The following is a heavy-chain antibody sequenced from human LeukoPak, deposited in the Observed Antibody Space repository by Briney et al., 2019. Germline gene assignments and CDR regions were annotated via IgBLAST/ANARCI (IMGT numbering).Heavy chain of an antibody. Sequence: ASVKVSCKASGYTFTSYYMHWVRQAPGQGLEWMGIINPSGGSTSYAQKFQGRVTMTRDTSTSTVYMELSSLRSEDTAAYYCATETRYCSGGSCYSTVDYWGQGTLVTVSS. V-gene: IGHV1-46*01. J-gene: IGHJ4*02. CDR2: INPSGGST. D-gene: IGHD2-15*01. CDR3: ATETRYCSGGSCYSTVDY. CDR1: GYTFTSYY.